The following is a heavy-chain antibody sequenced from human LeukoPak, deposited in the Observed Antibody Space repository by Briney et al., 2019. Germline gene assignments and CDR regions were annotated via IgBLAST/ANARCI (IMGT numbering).Heavy chain of an antibody. Sequence: PGGSLRLSCAASGFTFSSHDMHWVRHAPGKGLEWASGIVTAGDTYYLGSVKGRFTISRDNAKNSLYLQMNSLRAEDTAVYYCARTDCSSTSCLTNWFDPWGQGTLVTVSS. J-gene: IGHJ5*02. CDR2: IVTAGDT. D-gene: IGHD2-2*01. V-gene: IGHV3-13*01. CDR3: ARTDCSSTSCLTNWFDP. CDR1: GFTFSSHD.